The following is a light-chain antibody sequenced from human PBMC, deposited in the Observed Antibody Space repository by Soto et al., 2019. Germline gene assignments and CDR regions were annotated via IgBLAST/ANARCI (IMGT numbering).Light chain of an antibody. J-gene: IGKJ1*01. CDR1: QGISNY. CDR3: QEYNSAPWT. Sequence: DIEMTQSPSSLSASAGDRVTITCRASQGISNYLAWYQQKPGKVPKRLIYAASTLQSEVPSRFSGSGSGSDFTLTISILQPEDVATYYWQEYNSAPWTFGQGTKVEIK. V-gene: IGKV1-27*01. CDR2: AAS.